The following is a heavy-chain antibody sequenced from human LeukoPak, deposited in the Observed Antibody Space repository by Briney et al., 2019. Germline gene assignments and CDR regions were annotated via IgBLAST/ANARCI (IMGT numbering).Heavy chain of an antibody. Sequence: GSSVKVSCKASGGTFSSYAISWVRQAPGQGLEWMGGIILIFGTANYAQKFQGRVTITADESTSTAYMELSSLRSEDTAVYYCARDPHDYGDYGDWGQGTLVTVSS. J-gene: IGHJ4*02. V-gene: IGHV1-69*01. CDR1: GGTFSSYA. D-gene: IGHD4-17*01. CDR3: ARDPHDYGDYGD. CDR2: IILIFGTA.